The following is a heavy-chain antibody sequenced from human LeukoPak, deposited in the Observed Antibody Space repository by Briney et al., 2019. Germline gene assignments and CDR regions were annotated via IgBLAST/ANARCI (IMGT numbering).Heavy chain of an antibody. CDR3: ARAVVPAAPYYYGMDV. D-gene: IGHD2-2*01. CDR2: IYSGGST. Sequence: GGSLRLSCAASGFTVNNNYMSWVRQASGKGLEWVSVIYSGGSTYYADSVEGRFTISRDNSKNTLYLQMNSLRAEDTAVYYCARAVVPAAPYYYGMDVWGQGTTVTVSS. V-gene: IGHV3-53*01. J-gene: IGHJ6*02. CDR1: GFTVNNNY.